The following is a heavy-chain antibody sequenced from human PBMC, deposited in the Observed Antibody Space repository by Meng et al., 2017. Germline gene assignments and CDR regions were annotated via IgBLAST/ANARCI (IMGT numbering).Heavy chain of an antibody. CDR1: GFTFSSYA. V-gene: IGHV3-30*01. J-gene: IGHJ4*02. Sequence: QVRLVESGGGVVQPGRSLSLPLAASGFTFSSYAMHWVRQAPGKGLEWVAVISYDGSNKYYADSVKGRFTISRDNSKNTLYLQMNSLRAEDTAVYYCAHFDYWGQGTLVTVSS. CDR3: AHFDY. CDR2: ISYDGSNK.